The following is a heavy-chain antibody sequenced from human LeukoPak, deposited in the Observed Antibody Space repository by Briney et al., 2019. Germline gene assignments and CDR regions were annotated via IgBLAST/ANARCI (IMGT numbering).Heavy chain of an antibody. CDR2: ISWNSGSI. V-gene: IGHV3-9*01. J-gene: IGHJ4*02. CDR3: AKGSQAVVGATPDY. Sequence: PGGSLRLSCAASGFTFSSYAMHWVRPAPGKGLEWVSGISWNSGSIGYADSVKGRFTISRDNAKNSLYLQMNSLRAEDTALYYCAKGSQAVVGATPDYWGQGTLVTVSS. CDR1: GFTFSSYA. D-gene: IGHD1-26*01.